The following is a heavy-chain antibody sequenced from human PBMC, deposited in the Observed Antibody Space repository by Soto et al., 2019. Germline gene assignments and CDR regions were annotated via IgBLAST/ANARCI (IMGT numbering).Heavy chain of an antibody. Sequence: GSLRLSCAASGFTFSNAWMSWVRQAPGKGLEWVGRIKSKTGGGTTDYAAPVKGRFTISRDDSKNTLYLQMNSLKTEDTAVYYCTTGGEINQNDAFDIWGQGT. V-gene: IGHV3-15*01. D-gene: IGHD3-10*01. CDR1: GFTFSNAW. CDR2: IKSKTGGGTT. J-gene: IGHJ3*02. CDR3: TTGGEINQNDAFDI.